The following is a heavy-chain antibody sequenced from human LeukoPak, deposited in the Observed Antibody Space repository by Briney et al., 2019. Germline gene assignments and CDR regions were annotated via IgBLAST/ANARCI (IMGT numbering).Heavy chain of an antibody. CDR2: ISGSGGST. V-gene: IGHV3-23*01. D-gene: IGHD3-9*01. CDR1: GFTFSSYA. J-gene: IGHJ5*02. Sequence: TGGSLRLSCAASGFTFSSYAMSWVRQAPGKGLEWVSAISGSGGSTYYADSVKGRFTISRDNSKNTLYLQMNSLRAEDTDVYYCSHYDILTGYVFDPWGQGTLVSVSS. CDR3: SHYDILTGYVFDP.